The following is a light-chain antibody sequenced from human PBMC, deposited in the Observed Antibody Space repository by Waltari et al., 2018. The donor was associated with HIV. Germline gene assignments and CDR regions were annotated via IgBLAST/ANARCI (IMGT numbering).Light chain of an antibody. CDR2: EVS. CDR1: SSDVGGYNY. J-gene: IGLJ3*02. V-gene: IGLV2-14*03. Sequence: QSALTQPASVAGSLGQSITISCPGTSSDVGGYNYVSWYQQHNSCKAPRLIIFEVSSRPSGVSNRFSGSKSGVTASLTISGLQADDEADYYCSSYTSGSTRVFGGGTKLTVL. CDR3: SSYTSGSTRV.